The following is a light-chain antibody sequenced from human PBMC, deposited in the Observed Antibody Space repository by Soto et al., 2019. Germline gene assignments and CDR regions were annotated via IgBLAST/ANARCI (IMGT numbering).Light chain of an antibody. CDR3: QQRSNWPLT. V-gene: IGKV3-11*01. CDR1: QSVSSY. Sequence: EIVVTQSPATLSLSPGERATLSCRASQSVSSYLAWYQRKPGQAPRLLIYDASNRATGIPARFSGSGSGTDFTLTISSLEPEDFAVYYCQQRSNWPLTFGGGTKVDIK. CDR2: DAS. J-gene: IGKJ4*01.